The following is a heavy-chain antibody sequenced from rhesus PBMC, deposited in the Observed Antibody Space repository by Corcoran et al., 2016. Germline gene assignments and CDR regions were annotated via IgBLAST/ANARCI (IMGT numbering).Heavy chain of an antibody. J-gene: IGHJ4*01. CDR3: AKGLGGVVSATPGY. V-gene: IGHV3S5*01. CDR1: GFTFSSYA. D-gene: IGHD2-39*02. Sequence: EVQLVETGGGLVQPGGSLRLSCAASGFTFSSYAMQWVRQAPGKGREWISAITSVWASTYYPDSVQVRFTISRDNSTNTLSLQMNSLRAEDTAVYYCAKGLGGVVSATPGYWGQGVLVTVSS. CDR2: ITSVWAST.